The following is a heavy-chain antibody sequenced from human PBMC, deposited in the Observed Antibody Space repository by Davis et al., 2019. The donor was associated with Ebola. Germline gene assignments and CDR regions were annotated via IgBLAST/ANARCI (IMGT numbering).Heavy chain of an antibody. J-gene: IGHJ6*03. Sequence: ASVKVSCKASGGTFSSYGISWVRQAPGQGLEWMGWISAYNGNTNYAQKLQGRVTMTTDTSTSTAYMELRSLRSDDTAVYYCARAIGYYYYMDVWGKGTTVTVSS. CDR2: ISAYNGNT. CDR1: GGTFSSYG. CDR3: ARAIGYYYYMDV. D-gene: IGHD1-26*01. V-gene: IGHV1-18*01.